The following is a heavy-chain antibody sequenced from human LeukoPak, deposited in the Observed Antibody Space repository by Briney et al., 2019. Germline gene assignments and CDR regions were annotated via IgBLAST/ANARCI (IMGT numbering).Heavy chain of an antibody. Sequence: PGGSLRLSCAASGFTFSSYSMNWVRQAPGKGLEWVSSISSSSSYIYYADSAKGRFTISRDNAKNSLYLQMNSLRAEDTAVYYCATGSGQGGYWGQGTLVTVSS. V-gene: IGHV3-21*01. J-gene: IGHJ4*02. CDR1: GFTFSSYS. CDR2: ISSSSSYI. CDR3: ATGSGQGGY. D-gene: IGHD1-26*01.